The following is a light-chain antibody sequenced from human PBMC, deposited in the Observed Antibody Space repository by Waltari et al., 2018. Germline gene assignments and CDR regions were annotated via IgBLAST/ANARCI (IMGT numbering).Light chain of an antibody. CDR3: MQGTHWPYT. Sequence: DVVMTQSPLSLTVTPGQAASISCKSSQSLVHSDGNTHLNWFQQRPGQSPRRLIYRVSNRDSGVPDRFSGSGSGTDFTLKISWVEAEDVGVYYCMQGTHWPYTFGQGTKLDIK. CDR1: QSLVHSDGNTH. CDR2: RVS. J-gene: IGKJ2*01. V-gene: IGKV2-30*02.